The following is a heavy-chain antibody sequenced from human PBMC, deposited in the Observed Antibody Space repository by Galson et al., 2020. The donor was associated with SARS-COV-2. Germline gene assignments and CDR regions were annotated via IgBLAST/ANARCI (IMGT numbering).Heavy chain of an antibody. Sequence: GGSLRLSCAASGFTVSSHYMNWVRQAPGKGLEWVSVLHSGGGTYYADSVKGRFTISRDNSKNTLYLQMNSLRAEDTAMYYCARDLLNVFDIWGQGTMVTVTS. J-gene: IGHJ3*02. CDR1: GFTVSSHY. CDR2: LHSGGGT. CDR3: ARDLLNVFDI. D-gene: IGHD2-15*01. V-gene: IGHV3-53*05.